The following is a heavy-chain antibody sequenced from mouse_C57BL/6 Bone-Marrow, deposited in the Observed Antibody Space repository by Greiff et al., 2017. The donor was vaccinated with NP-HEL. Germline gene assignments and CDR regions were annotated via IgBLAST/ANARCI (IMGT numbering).Heavy chain of an antibody. CDR2: IRNKANGYTT. CDR3: ARPNYDGYAMDY. J-gene: IGHJ4*01. Sequence: EVKVVESGGGLVQPGGSLSLSCAASGFTFTDYYMSWVRQPPGKALEWLGFIRNKANGYTTEYSASVKGRFTISRDNSQSILYLQMNALRAEDSATYYCARPNYDGYAMDYWGQGTSVTVSS. CDR1: GFTFTDYY. D-gene: IGHD2-4*01. V-gene: IGHV7-3*01.